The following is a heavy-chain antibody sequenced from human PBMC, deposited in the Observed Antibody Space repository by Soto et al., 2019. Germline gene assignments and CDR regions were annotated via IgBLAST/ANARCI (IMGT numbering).Heavy chain of an antibody. J-gene: IGHJ5*02. CDR2: INVDGSST. CDR3: ARDQEYSGFWSGYRPYNWFDP. CDR1: GFTFSSYL. V-gene: IGHV3-74*01. Sequence: PWGCLLLSCAASGFTFSSYLMPWVRQAPGKGLVLVSRINVDGSSTSYADSVKGRFTISRDNAKNTLYLQMNSLRAEDTAVYYCARDQEYSGFWSGYRPYNWFDPWGQGTMVTVSS. D-gene: IGHD3-3*01.